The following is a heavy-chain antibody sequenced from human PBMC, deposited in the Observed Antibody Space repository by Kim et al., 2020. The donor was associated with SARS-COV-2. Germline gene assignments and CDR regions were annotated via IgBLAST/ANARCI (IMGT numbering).Heavy chain of an antibody. CDR3: ARGGGSFPFDL. CDR2: IDYSGAT. CDR1: GGSISSYQ. D-gene: IGHD1-26*01. V-gene: IGHV4-59*01. Sequence: SETLSLTCTVSGGSISSYQWSWIRQPPGKGLEWIGYIDYSGATNYSPSLKSRVTISVDTSKNEFSLNLKSVTAADTAVYYCARGGGSFPFDLWGQGTLVTASS. J-gene: IGHJ4*02.